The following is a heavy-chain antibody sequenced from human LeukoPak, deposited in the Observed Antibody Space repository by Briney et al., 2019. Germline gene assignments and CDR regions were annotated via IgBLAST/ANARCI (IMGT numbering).Heavy chain of an antibody. V-gene: IGHV4-59*01. D-gene: IGHD1-20*01. CDR1: GGSIHSYY. Sequence: SETLSLTCSVSGGSIHSYYWTWIRQPPGKGLEWIGYIYHNGGSSYNPSLQSRVTLPIEKSKKNFSLKLTSVTTADTAVYYWARSVYDWNPRYYMDVWGEGTTVTVSS. CDR3: ARSVYDWNPRYYMDV. J-gene: IGHJ6*03. CDR2: IYHNGGS.